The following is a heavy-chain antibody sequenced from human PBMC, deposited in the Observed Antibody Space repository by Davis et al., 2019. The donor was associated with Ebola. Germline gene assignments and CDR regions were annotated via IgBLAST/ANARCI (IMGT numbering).Heavy chain of an antibody. V-gene: IGHV4-39*01. CDR2: IYYSQTG. CDR1: DDFITDSRFY. Sequence: MPGGSLRLSCKVADDFITDSRFYWGWIRQTPGKGLEWIGSIYYSQTGYYSPSLKSRVTLSIERSKKQFSLRLTSVTAADTGLYYCVTARDGDRHFDQWGQGTLLTVSS. J-gene: IGHJ4*02. CDR3: VTARDGDRHFDQ.